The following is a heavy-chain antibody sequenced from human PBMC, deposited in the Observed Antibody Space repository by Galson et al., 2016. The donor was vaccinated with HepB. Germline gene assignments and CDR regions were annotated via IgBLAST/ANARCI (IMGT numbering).Heavy chain of an antibody. CDR3: AKDSLNGIIGSTAIDY. CDR2: ISSDGGNK. D-gene: IGHD1-7*01. V-gene: IGHV3-30*18. CDR1: GFTFSDCG. J-gene: IGHJ4*02. Sequence: SLRLSRAASGFTFSDCGIHWVRQAPGKGLEWVAVISSDGGNKYYADSVKGRFTISRDNSKNMLYLQMNSLRPEDTAVYYCAKDSLNGIIGSTAIDYWGQGTLVTVSS.